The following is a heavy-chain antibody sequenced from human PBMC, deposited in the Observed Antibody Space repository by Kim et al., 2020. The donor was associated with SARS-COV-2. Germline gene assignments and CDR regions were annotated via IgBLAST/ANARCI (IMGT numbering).Heavy chain of an antibody. J-gene: IGHJ4*02. Sequence: GKGRFTISRDNAKNSLYLQMNSLRDEDTAVYYCARGVHYYDSSGYPPVDYWGQGTLVTVSS. CDR3: ARGVHYYDSSGYPPVDY. D-gene: IGHD3-22*01. V-gene: IGHV3-48*02.